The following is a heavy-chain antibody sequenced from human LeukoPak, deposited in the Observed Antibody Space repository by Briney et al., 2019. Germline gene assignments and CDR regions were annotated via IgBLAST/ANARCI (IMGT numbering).Heavy chain of an antibody. CDR1: GGSISSYY. CDR3: ARRDTVTTH. J-gene: IGHJ4*02. D-gene: IGHD4-17*01. CDR2: IYYSGST. Sequence: SETLSLTCTVSGGSISSYYWSWIRQPPRKGLEWIGYIYYSGSTNYNPSLKSRVTISVDTSKNQFSLKLSSVTAADTAVYYCARRDTVTTHWGQGTLVTVSS. V-gene: IGHV4-59*12.